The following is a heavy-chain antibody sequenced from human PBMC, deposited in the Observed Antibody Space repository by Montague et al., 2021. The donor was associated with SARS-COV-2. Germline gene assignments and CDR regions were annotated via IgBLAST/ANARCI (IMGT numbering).Heavy chain of an antibody. CDR1: GGSVNSTNW. Sequence: SETLSLTCTVSGGSVNSTNWWSWVRQPPGKGLEWIAEVYRTGGTIFNPGFRSRVTLSIDRSKNLFSLNLNSVTVADTAVYYCARTGAYDHFDYWGPGTLVIVSS. J-gene: IGHJ4*02. D-gene: IGHD5-12*01. CDR2: VYRTGGT. V-gene: IGHV4-4*02. CDR3: ARTGAYDHFDY.